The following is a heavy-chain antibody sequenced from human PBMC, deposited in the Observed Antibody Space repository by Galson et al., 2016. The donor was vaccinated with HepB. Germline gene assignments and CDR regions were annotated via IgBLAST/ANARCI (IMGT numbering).Heavy chain of an antibody. J-gene: IGHJ4*02. CDR3: TTWDWGLDC. CDR1: GLSVSDAW. Sequence: SLRLSCAVSGLSVSDAWMTWVRQAPVKGLEWVGNIRNKRDGGTADYGAPVKGRFTISRDDSKNTLYLQMSSLKTDDTAVYFCTTWDWGLDCWGQGTLVTVSS. D-gene: IGHD3/OR15-3a*01. V-gene: IGHV3-15*05. CDR2: IRNKRDGGTA.